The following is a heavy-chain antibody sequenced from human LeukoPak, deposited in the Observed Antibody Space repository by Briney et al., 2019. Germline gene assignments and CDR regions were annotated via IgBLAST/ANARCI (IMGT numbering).Heavy chain of an antibody. D-gene: IGHD1-26*01. CDR1: GFTFNNYA. J-gene: IGHJ4*02. CDR2: ISSGGST. Sequence: PGGSLRLSCAAAGFTFNNYAMSWVRQAPGKGLKWVSGISSGGSTYHADSVKGRFTISRDNSKNTLYLQMNSLRAEDTAVYYCAKDTYSTSPYYFDYWGQGTLVTVSS. V-gene: IGHV3-23*01. CDR3: AKDTYSTSPYYFDY.